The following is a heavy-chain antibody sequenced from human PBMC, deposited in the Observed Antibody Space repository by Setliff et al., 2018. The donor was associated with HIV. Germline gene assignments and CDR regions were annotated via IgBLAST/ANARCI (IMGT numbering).Heavy chain of an antibody. V-gene: IGHV1-2*02. CDR1: GYTFTGYY. CDR3: ARDRGGYGSGPGDAFDI. J-gene: IGHJ3*02. D-gene: IGHD3-10*01. CDR2: INPNSGGT. Sequence: ASVKVSCKASGYTFTGYYMHWVRQAPGQGLEWMGWINPNSGGTNYAQKFQGRVTMTRDTSISTAYMELSRLRSDDTAVYCCARDRGGYGSGPGDAFDIWGQGTMVTVSS.